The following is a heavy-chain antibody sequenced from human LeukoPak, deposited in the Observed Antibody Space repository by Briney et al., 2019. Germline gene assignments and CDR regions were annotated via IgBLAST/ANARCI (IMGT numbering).Heavy chain of an antibody. Sequence: PGRSLRLSCAASGFTFDDYAMHWVRQAPGKGLEWVSGISWNSGSIGYADSVKGRFTISRDNAKNSLYLQMNSLRAEDTALYYCAKGPDGSSGCPDYWGQGTLVTVSS. CDR3: AKGPDGSSGCPDY. D-gene: IGHD6-19*01. J-gene: IGHJ4*02. CDR2: ISWNSGSI. V-gene: IGHV3-9*01. CDR1: GFTFDDYA.